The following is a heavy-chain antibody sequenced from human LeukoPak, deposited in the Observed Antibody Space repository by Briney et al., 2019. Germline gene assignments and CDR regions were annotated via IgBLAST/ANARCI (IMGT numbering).Heavy chain of an antibody. Sequence: SETLSLTCTVSGGSISSGDYYWSWIRQPPGKGLEWIGYIYYSGSTYYNPSLKSRVTISVDTSKNQFSLKLSSVTAADTAVYYCARGRPKYYDFWSGHTPFFDYWGQGTLVTVSS. V-gene: IGHV4-30-4*01. CDR1: GGSISSGDYY. CDR3: ARGRPKYYDFWSGHTPFFDY. CDR2: IYYSGST. D-gene: IGHD3-3*01. J-gene: IGHJ4*02.